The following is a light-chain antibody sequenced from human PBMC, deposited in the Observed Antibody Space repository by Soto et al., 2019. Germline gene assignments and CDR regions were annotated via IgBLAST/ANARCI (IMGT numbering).Light chain of an antibody. CDR3: CSYAGGYTYL. CDR1: GNDVGAYNY. CDR2: GVV. V-gene: IGLV2-11*01. J-gene: IGLJ1*01. Sequence: QSALTQPRSVSGSPGQSVTISCTGTGNDVGAYNYVSWYQQHPGRPPKLLIYGVVRWPSGVPDRFSGSKSGNTASLTIPGLQAEDEADYFCCSYAGGYTYLFGTGTKVTVL.